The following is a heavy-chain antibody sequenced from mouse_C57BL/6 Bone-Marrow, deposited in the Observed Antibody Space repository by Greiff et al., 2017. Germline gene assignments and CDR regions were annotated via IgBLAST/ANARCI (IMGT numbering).Heavy chain of an antibody. Sequence: DVKLVESGGGLVQPGESLKLSCESNEYEFPSHDMSWVRKTPEKRLELVAAINSDGGSTYYPDTMERRFIISRDNTKKTLYLQMRRLRSEDTALYYCARHYYVSSLYFDYWGQGTTLTVSS. V-gene: IGHV5-2*01. CDR2: INSDGGST. CDR1: EYEFPSHD. J-gene: IGHJ2*01. D-gene: IGHD1-1*01. CDR3: ARHYYVSSLYFDY.